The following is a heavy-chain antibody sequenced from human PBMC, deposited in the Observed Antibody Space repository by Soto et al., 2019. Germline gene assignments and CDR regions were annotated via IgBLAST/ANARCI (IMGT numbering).Heavy chain of an antibody. CDR1: GFTFSSYA. CDR3: AKTSLRGYSGYDYEEGY. Sequence: GGSLRLSCAASGFTFSSYAMSWVRQAPGKGLEWVSAISGSGGSTYYADSVKGRFTISRDNSKNTLYLQMNSLRAEDTAVYYCAKTSLRGYSGYDYEEGYWGQGTLVTVSS. J-gene: IGHJ4*02. CDR2: ISGSGGST. D-gene: IGHD5-12*01. V-gene: IGHV3-23*01.